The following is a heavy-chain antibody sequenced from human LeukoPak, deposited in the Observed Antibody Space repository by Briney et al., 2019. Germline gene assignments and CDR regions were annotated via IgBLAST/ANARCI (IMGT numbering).Heavy chain of an antibody. CDR3: ARGPATGY. Sequence: SVKVSCKASGGTFSSYAISWVRQAPGQGLEWMGGIIPIFGTANYAQKFQGRVTMTRNTSISTAYMELSSLRSEDTAVYYCARGPATGYWGQGTLVTVSS. CDR1: GGTFSSYA. CDR2: IIPIFGTA. D-gene: IGHD1-14*01. V-gene: IGHV1-69*05. J-gene: IGHJ4*02.